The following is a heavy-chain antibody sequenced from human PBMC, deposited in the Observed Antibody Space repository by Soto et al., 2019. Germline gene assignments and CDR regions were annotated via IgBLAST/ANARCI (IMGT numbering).Heavy chain of an antibody. V-gene: IGHV1-69*12. D-gene: IGHD1-1*01. Sequence: QVQLVQSGAEVKKPGSSVKVSCKASGGTFNSYAIDWVRQAPGQGLEWMGGIIPIFGTTHYAQKLQGSVKLTADESTRTAYMELSTLRSEDTAVYYCARGTVTGSEYNYYYYGMDVWGQGTTVTVSS. CDR2: IIPIFGTT. CDR3: ARGTVTGSEYNYYYYGMDV. J-gene: IGHJ6*02. CDR1: GGTFNSYA.